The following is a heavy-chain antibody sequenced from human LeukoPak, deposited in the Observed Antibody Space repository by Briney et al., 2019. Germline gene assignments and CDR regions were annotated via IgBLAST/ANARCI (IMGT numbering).Heavy chain of an antibody. CDR1: GFTFSSYA. CDR3: AKDRYYDSSGLFDY. V-gene: IGHV3-23*01. J-gene: IGHJ4*02. Sequence: PGGSLRLSCAASGFTFSSYAMSWVRQATGKALECVSSYSCSDGSTYYADSVKGRFTISRDTSKNTLYLQMNSLRAEDTAVYYCAKDRYYDSSGLFDYWGQGTLVTVSS. D-gene: IGHD3-22*01. CDR2: YSCSDGST.